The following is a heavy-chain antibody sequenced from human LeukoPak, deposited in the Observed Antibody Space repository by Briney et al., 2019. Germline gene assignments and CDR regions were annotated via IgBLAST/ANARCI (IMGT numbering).Heavy chain of an antibody. V-gene: IGHV3-74*01. J-gene: IGHJ5*01. D-gene: IGHD6-13*01. CDR2: INSDGSST. Sequence: GGSLRLSCAASGYTFSNYWMHWVRHAPGKGLVWVSRINSDGSSTSYADSVKGRFTISRDNAKNTLYLQMNSLRAEDTAVYYCARDGSSVSNWLYPWGQVTLVTVSS. CDR1: GYTFSNYW. CDR3: ARDGSSVSNWLYP.